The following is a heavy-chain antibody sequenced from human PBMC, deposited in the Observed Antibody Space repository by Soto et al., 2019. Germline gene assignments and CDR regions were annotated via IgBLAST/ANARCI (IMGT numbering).Heavy chain of an antibody. CDR2: ILYDGSDK. V-gene: IGHV3-30*18. CDR3: AKAGGGFGDFVHH. CDR1: GFTFSIYG. D-gene: IGHD3-10*01. Sequence: GGSLRLSCVASGFTFSIYGMHWVRQAPGKGLEWVTGILYDGSDKYYADSVKGRFTISRENSKNTLYLQMNSLRTEDSAVYYCAKAGGGFGDFVHHWGQGTPVTVSS. J-gene: IGHJ4*02.